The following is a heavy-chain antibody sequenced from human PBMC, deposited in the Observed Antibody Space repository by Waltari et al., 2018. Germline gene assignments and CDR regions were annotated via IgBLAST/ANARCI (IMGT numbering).Heavy chain of an antibody. V-gene: IGHV4-59*11. CDR1: GGSISSHY. CDR2: IYYSGST. J-gene: IGHJ5*02. CDR3: ARETTVTTEGWFDP. Sequence: QVQLQESGPGLVKPSETLSLTCTVSGGSISSHYWSWIRQPPGKGLEWIGYIYYSGSTNSNPSLKSRVTISVDTSKNHFSLKLSSVTAADTAVYYCARETTVTTEGWFDPWGQGTLVTVSS. D-gene: IGHD4-17*01.